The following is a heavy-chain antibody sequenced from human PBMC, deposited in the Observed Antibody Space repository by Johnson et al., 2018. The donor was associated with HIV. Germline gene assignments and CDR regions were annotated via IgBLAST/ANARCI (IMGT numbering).Heavy chain of an antibody. CDR3: ATEVLEWDVEVGWTRAFEI. CDR1: GFTVSSNY. CDR2: ISGSGGST. J-gene: IGHJ3*02. Sequence: VQLVESGGGLIQPGGSLRLSCAASGFTVSSNYMSWVRQAPGKGLEWVSAISGSGGSTYYEDSVKGRFTISRDNSKNTLYLQMNSLRAEDTAVYYCATEVLEWDVEVGWTRAFEIWGQGTMVTVSS. V-gene: IGHV3-23*04. D-gene: IGHD3-3*01.